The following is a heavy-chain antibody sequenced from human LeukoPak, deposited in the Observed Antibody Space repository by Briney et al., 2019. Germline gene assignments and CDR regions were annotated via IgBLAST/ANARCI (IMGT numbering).Heavy chain of an antibody. CDR3: ARYCTFRTCSGTKFDS. CDR2: IKQDGSEK. J-gene: IGHJ4*02. D-gene: IGHD1-1*01. V-gene: IGHV3-7*01. CDR1: GFTFSSYW. Sequence: GGSLRLSCAASGFTFSSYWMSWVRQAPGKGLEWVANIKQDGSEKYYVDSVRGRFTISRDNAKNSLYLQMNSLRAEDTAVYYCARYCTFRTCSGTKFDSWGQGTLVTVSS.